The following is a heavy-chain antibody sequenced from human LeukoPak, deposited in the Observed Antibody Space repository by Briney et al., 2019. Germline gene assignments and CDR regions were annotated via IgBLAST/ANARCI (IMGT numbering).Heavy chain of an antibody. CDR2: IYYSGST. J-gene: IGHJ6*03. V-gene: IGHV4-59*01. D-gene: IGHD2-2*01. CDR1: GDSISSYY. Sequence: PSEALSLTCTVSGDSISSYYWSWIRQPPGKGLEWIGYIYYSGSTNYNPSFKSRVTISVDTSKNRFSLKLNSVTAADTAVYYCARLEVIPAAFAFYYYYYMDVWGKGTTVTVSS. CDR3: ARLEVIPAAFAFYYYYYMDV.